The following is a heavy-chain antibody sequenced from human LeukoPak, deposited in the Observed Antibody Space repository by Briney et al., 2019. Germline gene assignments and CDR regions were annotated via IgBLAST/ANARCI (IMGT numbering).Heavy chain of an antibody. CDR3: ARGLWAPVD. D-gene: IGHD3-16*01. J-gene: IGHJ4*02. CDR1: GGSFGGYY. CDR2: INHSGST. Sequence: KASETLSLTCAVYGGSFGGYYWSWIRQPPGKGLEWIGEINHSGSTNYNPSLKSRVTISVDTSKNQFSLKLSSVTAADTAVYYCARGLWAPVDWGQGTLVTVSS. V-gene: IGHV4-34*01.